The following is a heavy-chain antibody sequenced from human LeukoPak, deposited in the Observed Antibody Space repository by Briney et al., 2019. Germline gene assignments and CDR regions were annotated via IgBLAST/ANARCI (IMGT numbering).Heavy chain of an antibody. Sequence: ASVKVSCKASGYTFTNYYMDWVRQAPGQGLEWMGVINPSGTSTSYAQKFQGRVTMTRDTSTSTVYMELSSLRSEDTAVYYCARSPSHTSWFDPWGQGTVVTVSS. J-gene: IGHJ5*02. D-gene: IGHD2-2*01. V-gene: IGHV1-46*01. CDR2: INPSGTST. CDR1: GYTFTNYY. CDR3: ARSPSHTSWFDP.